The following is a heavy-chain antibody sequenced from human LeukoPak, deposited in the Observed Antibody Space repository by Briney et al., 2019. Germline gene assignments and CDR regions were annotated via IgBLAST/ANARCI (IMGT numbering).Heavy chain of an antibody. Sequence: ASVKVSCKASGYTFTSFGISWVRQAPGQGLEWMGWISAYNGNTNYAQKFQGRVTLTPDTSTSTAYMELRSLRSDDTAVYHCATLRGSYPAPYYFDYWGQGTLVTVSS. V-gene: IGHV1-18*01. D-gene: IGHD1-26*01. CDR1: GYTFTSFG. CDR2: ISAYNGNT. CDR3: ATLRGSYPAPYYFDY. J-gene: IGHJ4*02.